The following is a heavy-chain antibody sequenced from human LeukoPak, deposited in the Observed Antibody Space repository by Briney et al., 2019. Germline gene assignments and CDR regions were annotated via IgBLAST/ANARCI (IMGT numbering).Heavy chain of an antibody. CDR1: GFTFSSYA. Sequence: GGSLRLSCAASGFTFSSYAMHWVRQAPGKGLEWVAVISYDGSNKYYADSVKGRFTISRDNSKNTLYLQMNSLRAEDTAVYYCARSITMVRGGTALDYWGQGTLVTVSS. V-gene: IGHV3-30-3*01. CDR2: ISYDGSNK. CDR3: ARSITMVRGGTALDY. D-gene: IGHD3-10*01. J-gene: IGHJ4*02.